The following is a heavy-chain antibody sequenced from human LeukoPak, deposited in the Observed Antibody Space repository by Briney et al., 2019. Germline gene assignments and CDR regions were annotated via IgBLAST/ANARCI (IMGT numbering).Heavy chain of an antibody. CDR1: GYAFAIYW. Sequence: GESLEISCKASGYAFAIYWIGWVRQTPGKGLEWMGVIYPGDSDTRYNPSFRGQATISADKSISTAYLQWSSLKASDSGMYYCVRGEVAMLRGAPAPFDYWGQGSLITVSS. CDR3: VRGEVAMLRGAPAPFDY. D-gene: IGHD3-10*01. CDR2: IYPGDSDT. V-gene: IGHV5-51*01. J-gene: IGHJ4*02.